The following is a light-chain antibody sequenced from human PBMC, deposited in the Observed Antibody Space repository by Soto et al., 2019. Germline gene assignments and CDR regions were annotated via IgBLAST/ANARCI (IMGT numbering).Light chain of an antibody. CDR1: QDISNY. CDR2: KAS. CDR3: QHYNSSSEA. V-gene: IGKV1-5*03. Sequence: DIQMTQSPSSLSASVGDRVTITCQASQDISNYLNWYQQKPGKAPKLLIYKASTLKSGVLSRFSGSGSGTECTRTISSLQPDDVATDYCQHYNSSSEAFGQGTQVDIK. J-gene: IGKJ1*01.